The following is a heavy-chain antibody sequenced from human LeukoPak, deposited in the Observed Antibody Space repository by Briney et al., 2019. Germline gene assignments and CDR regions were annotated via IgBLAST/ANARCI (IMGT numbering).Heavy chain of an antibody. Sequence: PSETLSLTCAVYGGSFSGYYWSWIRQPPGKGLEWIGEINHSGSTNYNPSLKSRVTISVDTSKNQFSLRLSSVTAADTAVYYCARDRDSSSGYYPTLIDYWGQGTLVTVSS. D-gene: IGHD3-22*01. V-gene: IGHV4-34*01. J-gene: IGHJ4*02. CDR1: GGSFSGYY. CDR3: ARDRDSSSGYYPTLIDY. CDR2: INHSGST.